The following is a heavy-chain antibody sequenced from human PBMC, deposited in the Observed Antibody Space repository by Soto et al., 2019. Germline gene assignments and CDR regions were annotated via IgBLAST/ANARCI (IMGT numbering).Heavy chain of an antibody. Sequence: QLLESGPGLVKPSETLSLTCTVSGGSISSSSYYWGWIRQPPGKGLEWIGSIFYSGSTYYNPSLKSRVTISVDTSKNQFSLKLSSVTAADTAVYYCARHPYSGYDFDYWGQGTLVTVSS. CDR3: ARHPYSGYDFDY. CDR2: IFYSGST. CDR1: GGSISSSSYY. V-gene: IGHV4-39*01. J-gene: IGHJ4*02. D-gene: IGHD5-12*01.